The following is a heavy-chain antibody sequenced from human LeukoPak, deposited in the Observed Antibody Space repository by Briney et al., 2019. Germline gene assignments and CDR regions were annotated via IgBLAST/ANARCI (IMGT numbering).Heavy chain of an antibody. CDR3: ARVGFSSSWYRQYYYYYYMDV. V-gene: IGHV3-23*01. CDR2: VSGSGGST. D-gene: IGHD6-13*01. Sequence: GGSLRLSCAASGFTFSSYAMTWVRQAPGKGLEWVSTVSGSGGSTYYADSVKGRFTISRDNAKNTLYLQMNSLRAEDTAVYYCARVGFSSSWYRQYYYYYYMDVWGKGTTVTISS. J-gene: IGHJ6*03. CDR1: GFTFSSYA.